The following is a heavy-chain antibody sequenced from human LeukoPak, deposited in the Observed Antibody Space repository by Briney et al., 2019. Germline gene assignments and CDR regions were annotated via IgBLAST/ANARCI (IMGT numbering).Heavy chain of an antibody. J-gene: IGHJ5*02. D-gene: IGHD1-14*01. V-gene: IGHV1-2*02. CDR2: FTPNSGGT. Sequence: GASVKLSCNASGYTFTGYYIHWVRHAPGPGLEWVGGFTPNSGGTNYAHKFQGRVTMTRDTSITTAYMEFSRLRSDDTAVFYCARADNKIWRSTGENWFDPWGQGTLVTVSS. CDR3: ARADNKIWRSTGENWFDP. CDR1: GYTFTGYY.